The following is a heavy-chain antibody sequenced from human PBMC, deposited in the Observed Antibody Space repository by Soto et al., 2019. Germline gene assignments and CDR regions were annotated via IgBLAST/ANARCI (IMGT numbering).Heavy chain of an antibody. J-gene: IGHJ6*02. V-gene: IGHV5-51*01. Sequence: GESLKISCKGSGYSFTSYWIGWVRQMPGKGLEWMGIIYPGDSDTRYSPSFQGQVTISADKSISTAYLQWNSLKASDTAMYYCARIEGFGSTSNAMDVWGQGTTVTVSS. D-gene: IGHD6-13*01. CDR2: IYPGDSDT. CDR1: GYSFTSYW. CDR3: ARIEGFGSTSNAMDV.